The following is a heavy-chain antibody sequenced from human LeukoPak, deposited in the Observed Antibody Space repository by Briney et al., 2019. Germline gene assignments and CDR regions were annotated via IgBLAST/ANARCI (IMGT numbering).Heavy chain of an antibody. D-gene: IGHD3-10*01. J-gene: IGHJ6*03. CDR2: MNPNSANT. V-gene: IGHV1-8*01. Sequence: ASVKVSCKASRYTFTTYDIHWVRQATGQGLEWMGWMNPNSANTAYAQKFQGRVTMTRDTSISTAYMEPSSLKTKATAGYYWAKARVRGFMDVWGKGTTVTVSS. CDR3: AKARVRGFMDV. CDR1: RYTFTTYD.